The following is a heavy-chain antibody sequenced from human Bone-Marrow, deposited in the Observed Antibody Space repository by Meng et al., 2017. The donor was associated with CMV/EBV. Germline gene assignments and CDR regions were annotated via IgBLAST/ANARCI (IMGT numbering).Heavy chain of an antibody. CDR1: GGSISSSGYY. J-gene: IGHJ4*02. CDR2: IYYSGST. CDR3: ARLRLGAHLDY. D-gene: IGHD3-16*01. V-gene: IGHV4-39*01. Sequence: SETLSLTCTVSGGSISSSGYYWGWIRQPPGKGLEWIGSIYYSGSTYYNPSLKSRVTISVDTSKNQFSLKLSSVTAADTAVYYCARLRLGAHLDYWGQGTLVAVSS.